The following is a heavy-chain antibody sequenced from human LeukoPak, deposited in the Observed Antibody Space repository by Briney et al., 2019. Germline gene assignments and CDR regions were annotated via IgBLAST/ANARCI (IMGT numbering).Heavy chain of an antibody. Sequence: SETLSLTCAVYGGSFSGYYWRCIRQPTGEGLEWIGEINHSGSTNNNPALKSRVTISVDTSKNQFSPKLSSVTAADTAVYYCATTYGSGSIGIYYYYMDVWGKGTTVTISS. J-gene: IGHJ6*03. D-gene: IGHD3-10*01. CDR1: GGSFSGYY. CDR2: INHSGST. V-gene: IGHV4-34*01. CDR3: ATTYGSGSIGIYYYYMDV.